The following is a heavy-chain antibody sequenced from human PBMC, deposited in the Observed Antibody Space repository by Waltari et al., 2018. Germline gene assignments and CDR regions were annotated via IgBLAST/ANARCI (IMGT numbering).Heavy chain of an antibody. J-gene: IGHJ4*02. D-gene: IGHD2-2*01. Sequence: EVQLVDSGGGLVQPGGSLRLSCAASRFTFTDNWMHWVRQARGKGRVWVSHINTDGRTTTYADSVKGRFTISRDNARNTLYLQMNSLTVEDTAVYYCTRDVPHQYVDSWGQGTLVTVSS. CDR1: RFTFTDNW. CDR3: TRDVPHQYVDS. V-gene: IGHV3-74*01. CDR2: INTDGRTT.